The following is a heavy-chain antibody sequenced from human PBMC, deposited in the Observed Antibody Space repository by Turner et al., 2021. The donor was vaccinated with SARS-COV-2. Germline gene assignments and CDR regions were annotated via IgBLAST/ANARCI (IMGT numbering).Heavy chain of an antibody. V-gene: IGHV3-7*01. CDR1: GFTFIIYW. J-gene: IGHJ4*02. CDR2: IKQDGSEK. Sequence: EVQLVESGGGLVQPGGSLSPSCAASGFTFIIYWMSWVRQAPGMGLEWVANIKQDGSEKYYVDSVKGRFTISRDNAKNSLYLQMNSLRAEDTAVYYCATVSSSSWNFDYWGQGTLVTVSS. D-gene: IGHD6-13*01. CDR3: ATVSSSSWNFDY.